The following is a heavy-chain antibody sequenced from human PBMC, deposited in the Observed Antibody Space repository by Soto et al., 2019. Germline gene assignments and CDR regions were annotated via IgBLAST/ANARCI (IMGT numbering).Heavy chain of an antibody. CDR3: ARHGSGSYYNNWFDP. D-gene: IGHD3-10*01. V-gene: IGHV4-39*01. CDR1: GDSISSSSYY. Sequence: QLQLQESGPGLVKPSETLSLTCTVSGDSISSSSYYWGWIRQPPGKGLEWIGSIYYSGSTYYNPSLKSRVTISGDTSKNQCSLKLSSVTATDTAVYYCARHGSGSYYNNWFDPWGQGTLVTVSS. CDR2: IYYSGST. J-gene: IGHJ5*02.